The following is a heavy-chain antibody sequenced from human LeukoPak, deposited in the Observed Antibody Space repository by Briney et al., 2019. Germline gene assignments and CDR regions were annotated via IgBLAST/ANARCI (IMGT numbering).Heavy chain of an antibody. CDR1: GGSFSGYY. CDR3: ARRTGTTGLDY. V-gene: IGHV4-34*01. Sequence: SETLSLTCAVYGGSFSGYYWSWIRQPPGKGLEWIGEINHSGSTNYNPSLKSRVTISVDTSKNQFSLKLSSVTAADTAVYYCARRTGTTGLDYWGQGTLVTVSS. J-gene: IGHJ4*02. D-gene: IGHD1-7*01. CDR2: INHSGST.